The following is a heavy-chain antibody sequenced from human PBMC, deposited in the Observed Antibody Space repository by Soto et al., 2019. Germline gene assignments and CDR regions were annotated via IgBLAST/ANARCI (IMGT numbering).Heavy chain of an antibody. V-gene: IGHV1-69*06. CDR2: IIPIFGTA. D-gene: IGHD5-18*01. CDR1: GGTFSSYA. Sequence: QVQLVQSGAEVKKPGSSVKVSCKASGGTFSSYAISWVRQAPGQGLEWMAGIIPIFGTANYAQKFQGRVTITADKSTGTAYMELSSLRSEDTAVYYCARVVDTAMVTGYYYYGMDVWGQGTTVTVSS. J-gene: IGHJ6*02. CDR3: ARVVDTAMVTGYYYYGMDV.